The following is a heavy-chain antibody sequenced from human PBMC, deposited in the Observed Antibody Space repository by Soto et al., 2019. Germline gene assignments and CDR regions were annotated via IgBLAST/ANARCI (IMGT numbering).Heavy chain of an antibody. CDR1: GFTFSSYG. V-gene: IGHV3-30*03. Sequence: QVQLVESGGGVVQPGRSLRLSCAASGFTFSSYGMHWVRQAPGKGLEWVAVISYDGSSKYYADSVKGRFTISRDNSKNTLYLQMNSLRAEDTAVYYCATLDYSYGYFGCDYWGQGTLVTVSS. CDR2: ISYDGSSK. CDR3: ATLDYSYGYFGCDY. D-gene: IGHD5-18*01. J-gene: IGHJ4*02.